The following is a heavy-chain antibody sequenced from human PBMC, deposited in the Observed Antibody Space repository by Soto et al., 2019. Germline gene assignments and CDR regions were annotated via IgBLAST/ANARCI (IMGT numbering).Heavy chain of an antibody. J-gene: IGHJ5*02. CDR1: GYTFTAYY. CDR3: ARVVPGAEAWFGP. Sequence: QVQLVQSGAEVKKPGASVKVSCKASGYTFTAYYMHWLRQAPGQGLEWMGWINPNSGGTKYAQKFQGRVTMTTDTSTTTAYMELRSLRSDDTAVYYCARVVPGAEAWFGPWGQGTLVTVSS. V-gene: IGHV1-2*02. CDR2: INPNSGGT. D-gene: IGHD2-2*01.